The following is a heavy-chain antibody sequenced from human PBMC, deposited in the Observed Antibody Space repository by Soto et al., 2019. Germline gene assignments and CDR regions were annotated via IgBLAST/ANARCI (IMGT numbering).Heavy chain of an antibody. D-gene: IGHD4-17*01. CDR3: AKADYGDLYSFHY. Sequence: EVQLLESGGGLVQPGGSLRLSCAASGFTFSSYAMSWVRQAPGKGLEWVSAISGSGGSTYYADSVKGRFTISRDNSKNTLYPQMNSLRAEDTAVYYCAKADYGDLYSFHYWGQGPLVTVSS. CDR2: ISGSGGST. V-gene: IGHV3-23*01. J-gene: IGHJ4*02. CDR1: GFTFSSYA.